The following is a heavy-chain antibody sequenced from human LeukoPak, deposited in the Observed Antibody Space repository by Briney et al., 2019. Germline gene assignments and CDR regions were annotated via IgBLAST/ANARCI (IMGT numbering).Heavy chain of an antibody. J-gene: IGHJ6*02. CDR3: ARSAGHCSSTSCYPSYYYYGMDV. V-gene: IGHV4-4*07. D-gene: IGHD2-2*01. Sequence: SGTLSLTCTVSGRSISSYYRSWIRQPPGKGLEWIGRIYTSGSTNYNPSLKSRVTMSVDTSKNQFSLKLSSVTAADTAVYYCARSAGHCSSTSCYPSYYYYGMDVWGQGTTVTVSS. CDR1: GRSISSYY. CDR2: IYTSGST.